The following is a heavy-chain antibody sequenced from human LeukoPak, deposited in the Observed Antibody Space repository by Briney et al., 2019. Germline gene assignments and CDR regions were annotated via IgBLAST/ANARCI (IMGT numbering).Heavy chain of an antibody. CDR1: GSSVNSADYY. CDR3: ARDLSGSSSFGY. J-gene: IGHJ4*02. CDR2: IYYSGTT. D-gene: IGHD6-6*01. Sequence: SETLSLTCTVSGSSVNSADYYWSWLRQSPGKGLEWIGFIYYSGTTNYNPSLKSRVTISLDTSKNQFSLRLTSVTAADTAVYYCARDLSGSSSFGYWGQGILVTVSS. V-gene: IGHV4-61*08.